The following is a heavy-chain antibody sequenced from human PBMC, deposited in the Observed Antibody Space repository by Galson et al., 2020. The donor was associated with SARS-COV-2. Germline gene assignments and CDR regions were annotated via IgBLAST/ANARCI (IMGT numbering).Heavy chain of an antibody. CDR2: IYYSGST. CDR1: GGSISSSGYY. CDR3: ARHESSGWYYFDY. J-gene: IGHJ4*02. V-gene: IGHV4-39*01. D-gene: IGHD6-19*01. Sequence: SETLSLTCTVSGGSISSSGYYWGWLRQPPGKGLEWIGRIYYSGSTYYNPSLKSRVTISVDTSRNQFSLNLSSVTAADTALYYCARHESSGWYYFDYWGQGILVTVSP.